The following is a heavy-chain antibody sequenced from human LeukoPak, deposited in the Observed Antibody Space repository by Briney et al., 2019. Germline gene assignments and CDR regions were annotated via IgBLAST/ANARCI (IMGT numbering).Heavy chain of an antibody. D-gene: IGHD3-22*01. Sequence: ASVKVSCRASGYTFTNYYIHWVRQAPGQGLECMGIINPSGGSTSYAQKFQGRVTMTRDMSTSTVYMELSSLRSEDTAVYYCASNYYDSSVYYYMDVWGKGTTVTVSS. CDR2: INPSGGST. CDR1: GYTFTNYY. CDR3: ASNYYDSSVYYYMDV. J-gene: IGHJ6*03. V-gene: IGHV1-46*01.